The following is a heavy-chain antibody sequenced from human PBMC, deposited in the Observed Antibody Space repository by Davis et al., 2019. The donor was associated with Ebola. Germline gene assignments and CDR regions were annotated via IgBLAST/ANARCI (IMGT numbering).Heavy chain of an antibody. Sequence: ASVQVSCKASGYTFTGYYMHWVRQAPGQGLEGMGWISAYNGNTNYAQKLQGRVTMTTDTSTSTAYMELRSLRSDDTAVYYCARDSWFGELLWDIVDPWGQGTLVTVSS. CDR2: ISAYNGNT. CDR3: ARDSWFGELLWDIVDP. J-gene: IGHJ5*02. V-gene: IGHV1-18*04. CDR1: GYTFTGYY. D-gene: IGHD3-10*01.